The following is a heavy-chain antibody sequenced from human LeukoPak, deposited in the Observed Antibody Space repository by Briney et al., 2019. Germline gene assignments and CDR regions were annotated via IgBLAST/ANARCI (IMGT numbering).Heavy chain of an antibody. V-gene: IGHV3-21*01. CDR2: ISSSSSYI. J-gene: IGHJ3*02. D-gene: IGHD6-19*01. CDR1: GFTFSSYS. CDR3: ARDRGSGWFFRAFDI. Sequence: GGSPRLSCAASGFTFSSYSMNWVRQAPGKGLEWVSSISSSSSYIYYADSVKGRFTISRDNAKNSLYLQMNSLRAEDTAVYYCARDRGSGWFFRAFDIWGQGTMVTVSS.